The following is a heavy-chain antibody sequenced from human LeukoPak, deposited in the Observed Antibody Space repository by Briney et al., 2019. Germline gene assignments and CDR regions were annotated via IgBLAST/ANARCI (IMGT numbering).Heavy chain of an antibody. D-gene: IGHD3-22*01. J-gene: IGHJ4*02. Sequence: GGSLRLSCAASGFTFDDYAMHWVRQAPGKGLEWVSLISGVGGSPYYADSVKGRFTISRDESKNTLYLQINSLRAEDTAVYYCAKSVGYHSDRSGYYWLGTFDSWGQGTLVTVSS. CDR2: ISGVGGSP. CDR3: AKSVGYHSDRSGYYWLGTFDS. CDR1: GFTFDDYA. V-gene: IGHV3-43*02.